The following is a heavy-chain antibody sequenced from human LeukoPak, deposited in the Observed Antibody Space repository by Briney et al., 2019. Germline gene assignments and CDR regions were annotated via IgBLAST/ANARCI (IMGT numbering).Heavy chain of an antibody. D-gene: IGHD3-16*02. J-gene: IGHJ4*02. CDR1: GYTFTSYG. CDR2: ISAYNGNT. Sequence: ASVKVSCKASGYTFTSYGISWVRQAPGQGLEWMGWISAYNGNTNYAQKLQGRVTMTTDTSTSTAYTELRSLRSDDTAVYYCARGGPRMITFGGVIVDTPLNYWGQGTLVTVSS. V-gene: IGHV1-18*01. CDR3: ARGGPRMITFGGVIVDTPLNY.